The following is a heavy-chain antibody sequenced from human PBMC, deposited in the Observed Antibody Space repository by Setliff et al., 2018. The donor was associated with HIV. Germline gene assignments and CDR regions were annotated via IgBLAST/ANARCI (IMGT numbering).Heavy chain of an antibody. CDR1: GYSFTNHY. V-gene: IGHV1-46*01. CDR3: ASAGAWQRNALDI. CDR2: INPTGGST. D-gene: IGHD5-12*01. Sequence: GASVKVSCKPSGYSFTNHYMHWVRQAPGQGLEWMGVINPTGGSTRNTQKFQGRVAMTRDTSTSTVYMEPSSLRSEDTAVYYCASAGAWQRNALDIWGQGTMVTVS. J-gene: IGHJ3*02.